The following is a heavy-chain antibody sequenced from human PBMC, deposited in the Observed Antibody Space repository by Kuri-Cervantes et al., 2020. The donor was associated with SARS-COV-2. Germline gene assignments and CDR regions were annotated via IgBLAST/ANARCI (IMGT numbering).Heavy chain of an antibody. CDR1: GFTFSSYA. Sequence: GESLKISCAASGFTFSSYAMSWGRQAPGKGLGWVSAISGSGGSTYYADSVKGRFTISRDNSKNTLYLQMNSLRAEDTAVYYCAKDLGRPNWFDPWGQGTLVTVSS. CDR2: ISGSGGST. V-gene: IGHV3-23*01. CDR3: AKDLGRPNWFDP. J-gene: IGHJ5*02.